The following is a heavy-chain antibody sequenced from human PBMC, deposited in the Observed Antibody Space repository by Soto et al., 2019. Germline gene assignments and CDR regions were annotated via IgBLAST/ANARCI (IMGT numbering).Heavy chain of an antibody. CDR1: GFTFSSYA. J-gene: IGHJ4*02. CDR2: ISSGGGTT. Sequence: EVQLLESGGGLVQPGGSLRLSCAASGFTFSSYAMSWVRQAPGEGLEWVSGISSGGGTTYYADSVKGRFTISRDTSKNTLYLLMTSLRAEDTAVYYCAKAPSTAITSTRFFDYWGQGTLVTVSS. CDR3: AKAPSTAITSTRFFDY. V-gene: IGHV3-23*01. D-gene: IGHD1-1*01.